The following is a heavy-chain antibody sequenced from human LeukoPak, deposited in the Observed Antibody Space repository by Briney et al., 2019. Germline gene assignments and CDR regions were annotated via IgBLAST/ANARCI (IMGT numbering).Heavy chain of an antibody. Sequence: GGSLRLSCEASGFTFSSYGMHWVHQAPGKGLEWVAVIWYDGSNKYYADSVKGRFTISRDNSKNTLYLQMNSLRAEDTAVYYCARTGYSSGWRGYYFDYWGQGTLVTVSS. CDR1: GFTFSSYG. CDR2: IWYDGSNK. J-gene: IGHJ4*02. V-gene: IGHV3-33*08. D-gene: IGHD6-19*01. CDR3: ARTGYSSGWRGYYFDY.